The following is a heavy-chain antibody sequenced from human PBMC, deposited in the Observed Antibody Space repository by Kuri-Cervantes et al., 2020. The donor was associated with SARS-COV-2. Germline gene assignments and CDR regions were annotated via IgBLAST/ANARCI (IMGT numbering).Heavy chain of an antibody. CDR3: ARDRETTWYYGMDV. CDR2: ISFDGDKT. CDR1: GFRFGIHA. J-gene: IGHJ6*02. D-gene: IGHD1-14*01. Sequence: GGSLRLSCKASGFRFGIHAMHWVRQAPGKGLEWLSFISFDGDKTYYADSVRGRFTISRDNSENTVSLQMNSLRPENTAVYYCARDRETTWYYGMDVWGQGTTVTVSS. V-gene: IGHV3-30-3*01.